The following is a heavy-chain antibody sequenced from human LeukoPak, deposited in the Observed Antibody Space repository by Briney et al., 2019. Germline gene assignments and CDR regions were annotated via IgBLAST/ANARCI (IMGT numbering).Heavy chain of an antibody. D-gene: IGHD3-3*01. Sequence: SVKVSCKASGYTFTGYYMHWVRQAPGQGLEWMGWINPNSGGTNYAQKFQGRVTMTRDTSISTAYMELSRLRSDDTAVYYCAALRFLEWLSFDYWGQGTLVTVSS. CDR2: INPNSGGT. J-gene: IGHJ4*02. CDR1: GYTFTGYY. V-gene: IGHV1-2*02. CDR3: AALRFLEWLSFDY.